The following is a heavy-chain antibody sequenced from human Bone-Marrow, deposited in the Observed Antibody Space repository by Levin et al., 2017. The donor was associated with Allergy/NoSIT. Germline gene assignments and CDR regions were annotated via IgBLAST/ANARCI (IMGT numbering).Heavy chain of an antibody. J-gene: IGHJ4*02. D-gene: IGHD3-16*01. V-gene: IGHV3-74*01. CDR1: GFTVSSYW. CDR2: INEDGSTI. Sequence: ETLSLTCAVSGFTVSSYWMHWVRQTPGQGLVWVSRINEDGSTINYADSVKGRFTISRDSAKNTLYLQMNSLRTEDTAVYYCAKDFGGPHDYWGQGTLVTVSS. CDR3: AKDFGGPHDY.